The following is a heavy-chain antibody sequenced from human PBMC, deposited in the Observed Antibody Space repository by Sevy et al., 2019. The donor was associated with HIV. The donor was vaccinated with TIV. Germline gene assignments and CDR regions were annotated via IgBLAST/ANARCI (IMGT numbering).Heavy chain of an antibody. V-gene: IGHV1-58*01. Sequence: ASVKVSCKASGFTFTSSAVQWVRQARGQRLEWIGWIVVGSGNTNYAQTFQERVTITRDMSTSTAYMELSSLRSEDTAVYYCAAVGGFFGDFDYWGQGTLVTVSS. D-gene: IGHD2-15*01. J-gene: IGHJ4*02. CDR1: GFTFTSSA. CDR3: AAVGGFFGDFDY. CDR2: IVVGSGNT.